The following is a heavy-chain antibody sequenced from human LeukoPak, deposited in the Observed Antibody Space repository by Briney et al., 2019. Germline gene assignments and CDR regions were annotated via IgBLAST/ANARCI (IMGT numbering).Heavy chain of an antibody. CDR1: GFTFSSYN. CDR2: ISHSGSTI. CDR3: ARLEYYYVSGNYYKLFDY. J-gene: IGHJ4*02. V-gene: IGHV3-48*02. Sequence: PGGSLRLSCAASGFTFSSYNMNWVRQAPGKGLEWVSDISHSGSTIYFADSVKGRFTISRDNAKNSLYLQMNSLRDEDTAVYYCARLEYYYVSGNYYKLFDYWGQGTLVTVCS. D-gene: IGHD3-10*01.